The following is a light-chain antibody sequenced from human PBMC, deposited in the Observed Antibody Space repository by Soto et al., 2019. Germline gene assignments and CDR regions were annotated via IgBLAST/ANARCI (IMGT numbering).Light chain of an antibody. V-gene: IGKV1-33*01. Sequence: DIQMTQSPSSLSASVGDRVTISCQASQNINNYLNWYQQKPGRAPKLLIYDASNLEAGVPSRFRGSGSGTDLTFTISRLQPEDIATYYCQQYENLPTFGQGTRLEI. CDR1: QNINNY. J-gene: IGKJ5*01. CDR2: DAS. CDR3: QQYENLPT.